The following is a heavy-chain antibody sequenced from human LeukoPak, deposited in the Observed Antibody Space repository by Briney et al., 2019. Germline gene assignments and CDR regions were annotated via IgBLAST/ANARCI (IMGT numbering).Heavy chain of an antibody. CDR1: GFTFSSYD. Sequence: GGSLRLSCAASGFTFSSYDMTWVRQAPGKGLEYVSAISSNGGSTYYANSVKGRFTISRDNSKNTLYLQMGSLRAEDMAVYYCASVSSSGTQDFDYWGQGTLVTVSS. V-gene: IGHV3-64*01. CDR2: ISSNGGST. CDR3: ASVSSSGTQDFDY. D-gene: IGHD3-10*01. J-gene: IGHJ4*02.